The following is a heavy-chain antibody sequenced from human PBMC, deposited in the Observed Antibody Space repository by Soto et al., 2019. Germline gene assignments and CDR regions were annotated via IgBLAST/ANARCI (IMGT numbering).Heavy chain of an antibody. CDR2: IIPIFGTA. CDR3: ARLGCSSTSCYHYYYYGMDV. J-gene: IGHJ6*02. D-gene: IGHD2-2*01. Sequence: GASVKVSCKASGGTFSSYAISWVRQAPGQGLEWMGGIIPIFGTANYAQKFQGRVTITADESTSTAYMELSSLRSEDTAVYYCARLGCSSTSCYHYYYYGMDVRGQGTTVTVSS. V-gene: IGHV1-69*13. CDR1: GGTFSSYA.